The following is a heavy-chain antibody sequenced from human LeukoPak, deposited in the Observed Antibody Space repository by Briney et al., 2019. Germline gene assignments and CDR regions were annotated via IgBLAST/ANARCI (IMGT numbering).Heavy chain of an antibody. J-gene: IGHJ5*02. D-gene: IGHD6-13*01. V-gene: IGHV4-30-2*01. CDR2: IYHSGST. Sequence: SETLSLTCTVSGGSISSGGYYWSWIRQPPGKSLEWIGYIYHSGSTYYNPSLKSRVTISVDRSKNQFSLKLSSVTAADTAVYYCARELVWQQLVHGDWFDPWGQGTLVTVSS. CDR3: ARELVWQQLVHGDWFDP. CDR1: GGSISSGGYY.